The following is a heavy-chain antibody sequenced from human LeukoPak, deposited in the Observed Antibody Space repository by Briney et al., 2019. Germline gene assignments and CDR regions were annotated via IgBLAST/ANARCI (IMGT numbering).Heavy chain of an antibody. CDR1: GFTFSSYA. V-gene: IGHV3-23*01. D-gene: IGHD3-16*02. Sequence: GGSLRLSCAASGFTFSSYAMSWVRQAPGKGLEWVSAISGSGGSTYYADSVKGRFTISRDNSKNTLYLQMNSLRAEDTAVYYCAKDGCDDYVWGSYRYKRGALEYWGQGTLVTVSS. CDR3: AKDGCDDYVWGSYRYKRGALEY. J-gene: IGHJ4*02. CDR2: ISGSGGST.